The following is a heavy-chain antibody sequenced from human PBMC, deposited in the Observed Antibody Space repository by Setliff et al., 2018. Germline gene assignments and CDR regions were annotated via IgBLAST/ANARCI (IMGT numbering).Heavy chain of an antibody. CDR3: VRAPPTVVIPPGRAFFDP. Sequence: ASVKVSCKASGYTFTGYYFHWVRQAPGQGLEWMGWMNPNSGNTGYAQKFQGRVTMTIDTYTSTANMELRSLRSDDTAVYYCVRAPPTVVIPPGRAFFDPWGQGTLVTVSS. D-gene: IGHD2-2*01. V-gene: IGHV1-8*02. J-gene: IGHJ5*02. CDR1: GYTFTGYY. CDR2: MNPNSGNT.